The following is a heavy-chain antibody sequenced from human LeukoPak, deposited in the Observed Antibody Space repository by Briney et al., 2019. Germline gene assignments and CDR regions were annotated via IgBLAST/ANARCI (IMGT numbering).Heavy chain of an antibody. CDR2: IYHSGST. J-gene: IGHJ4*02. CDR3: ARNYDILTGYDY. D-gene: IGHD3-9*01. CDR1: GYSISSGYY. V-gene: IGHV4-38-2*01. Sequence: PSETLSLTCAVSGYSISSGYYWGWTRQPPGKGLEWIGSIYHSGSTYYNPSLKSRVTISVDTSKNQFSLKLSSVTAADTAVYYCARNYDILTGYDYWGQGTLVTVSS.